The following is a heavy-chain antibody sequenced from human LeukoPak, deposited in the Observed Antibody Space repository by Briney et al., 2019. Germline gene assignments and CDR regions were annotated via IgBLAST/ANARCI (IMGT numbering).Heavy chain of an antibody. CDR3: AELGITMIGGV. D-gene: IGHD3-10*02. Sequence: GGSLRLSCAASGFTFSSYEMNWVRQAPGKGLEWVSYISSSGSTIYYADSVKGRFTISRDDAKNSLYLQVNSLRAEDTAVYYCAELGITMIGGVWGKGTTVTISS. CDR2: ISSSGSTI. J-gene: IGHJ6*04. V-gene: IGHV3-48*03. CDR1: GFTFSSYE.